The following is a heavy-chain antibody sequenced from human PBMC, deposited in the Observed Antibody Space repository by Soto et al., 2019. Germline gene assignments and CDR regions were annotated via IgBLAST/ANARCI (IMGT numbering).Heavy chain of an antibody. D-gene: IGHD4-17*01. V-gene: IGHV3-48*02. CDR3: ARGGAVRPDY. Sequence: EVQLVNSGGGSVPPGGSLILSCAASGFTFSSYGMNWVRQAPGKGLEWVSYISGDTKTTNYADSVKGRFTITRDNAKSSLYLQLKSLSDDDKAVYYCARGGAVRPDYGG. J-gene: IGHJ4*01. CDR2: ISGDTKTT. CDR1: GFTFSSYG.